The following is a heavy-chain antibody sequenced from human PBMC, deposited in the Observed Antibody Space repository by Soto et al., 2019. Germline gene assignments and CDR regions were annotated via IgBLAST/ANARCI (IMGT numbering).Heavy chain of an antibody. CDR1: GGSISGYY. CDR3: TRDGDGRMTTNPYYYYGMDV. V-gene: IGHV4-59*01. J-gene: IGHJ6*02. D-gene: IGHD2-21*02. CDR2: VYYSGGA. Sequence: ETLSPTCTVYGGSISGYYWSWIRQPPGKVLEWIGNVYYSGGAKYNPSVKRRVSISVDTSKNQFSLNLSSVTAADTAVYYCTRDGDGRMTTNPYYYYGMDVWGPGITVTVSS.